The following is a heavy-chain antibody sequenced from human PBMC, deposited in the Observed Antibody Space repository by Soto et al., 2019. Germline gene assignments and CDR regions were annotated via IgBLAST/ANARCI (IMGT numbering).Heavy chain of an antibody. Sequence: SETLSLTCTVSGASISSSSYYWGWIRQPPGNGLECIGHVYFGASTYYNPPLTSQITLSLATSKNHYSLKLSSVTAADTAVYYCATQGFCSGNDCSLRPYFANWGQGTLVTVSS. V-gene: IGHV4-39*01. CDR3: ATQGFCSGNDCSLRPYFAN. CDR1: GASISSSSYY. J-gene: IGHJ4*02. CDR2: VYFGAST. D-gene: IGHD3-3*01.